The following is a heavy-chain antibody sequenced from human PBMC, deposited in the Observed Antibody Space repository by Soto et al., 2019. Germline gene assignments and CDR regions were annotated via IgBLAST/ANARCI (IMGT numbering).Heavy chain of an antibody. CDR3: ARDSSIFDY. CDR1: GFTFSSYG. V-gene: IGHV3-30*03. Sequence: LRLSCAASGFTFSSYGMHWARQAPGKGLEWVAVISYDGSNKYYADSVKGRFTISRDNSKNTLYLQMNSLRAEDTAVYYCARDSSIFDYWGQGTLVTVS. J-gene: IGHJ4*02. D-gene: IGHD6-13*01. CDR2: ISYDGSNK.